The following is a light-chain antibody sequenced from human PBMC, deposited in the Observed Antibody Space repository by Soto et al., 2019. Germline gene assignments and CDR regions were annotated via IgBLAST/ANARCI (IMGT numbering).Light chain of an antibody. J-gene: IGKJ4*01. CDR3: QQYNTYPLT. CDR2: KAS. V-gene: IGKV1-5*03. CDR1: ESIGSW. Sequence: DIQMTQSPSTLSASVGDRVTITCRASESIGSWLAWYHQKPGKAPKLLIYKASTLQSGVPSRFSGSGSATEFTHTVSSLQPDDVAPYYCQQYNTYPLTFGGGTKVELK.